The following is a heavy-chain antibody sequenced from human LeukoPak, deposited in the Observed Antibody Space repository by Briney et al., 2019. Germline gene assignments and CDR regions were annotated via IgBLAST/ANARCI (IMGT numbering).Heavy chain of an antibody. Sequence: GGSLRLSCAASGFTFSSYSMNWVRQAPGKGLEWVSSISSSSSYIYYADSVKGRFTISRDNAKNSLYLQMNSLRAEDTAVYYCARDWGIAVAAHAFDIWGQGTMVTVSS. CDR1: GFTFSSYS. J-gene: IGHJ3*02. CDR2: ISSSSSYI. D-gene: IGHD6-19*01. V-gene: IGHV3-21*01. CDR3: ARDWGIAVAAHAFDI.